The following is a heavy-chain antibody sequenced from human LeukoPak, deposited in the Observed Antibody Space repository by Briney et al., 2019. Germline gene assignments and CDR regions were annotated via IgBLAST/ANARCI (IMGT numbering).Heavy chain of an antibody. CDR3: ARSYYYDSSGTYAFDI. CDR2: ISSSGSTI. D-gene: IGHD3-22*01. Sequence: GGSLRLSCAASGFTFSSYEMNWVRQAPGKGLEWVSYISSSGSTIYYADSVKGRFTISRDNAKNSLYLQMNSLRAEDTAAYYCARSYYYDSSGTYAFDIWGQGTMVTVSS. J-gene: IGHJ3*02. V-gene: IGHV3-48*03. CDR1: GFTFSSYE.